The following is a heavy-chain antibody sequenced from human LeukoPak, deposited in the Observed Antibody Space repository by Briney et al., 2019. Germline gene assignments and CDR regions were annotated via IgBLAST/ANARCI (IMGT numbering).Heavy chain of an antibody. Sequence: GGSLRLSCAASGFTFSSYSMNWVRQAPGKGLEWVSIISSGGGSYYADSVKGRFTISRDNSKNTLYLQMNSLRAEDTAVYYCARDPHRTGTDKMFDYWGQGTLVTVSS. V-gene: IGHV3-66*01. CDR1: GFTFSSYS. D-gene: IGHD1-1*01. J-gene: IGHJ4*02. CDR2: ISSGGGS. CDR3: ARDPHRTGTDKMFDY.